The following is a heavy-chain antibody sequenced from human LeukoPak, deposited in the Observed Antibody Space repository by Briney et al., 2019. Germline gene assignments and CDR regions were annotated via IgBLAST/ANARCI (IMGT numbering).Heavy chain of an antibody. J-gene: IGHJ5*02. CDR1: GGSISSGDYY. V-gene: IGHV4-39*07. Sequence: SETLSLTCTVSGGSISSGDYYWSWIRQPPGKGLEWIGSIYYSGSTYYNPSLKSRVTISVDTSKNQFSLKLSSVTAADTAVYYCARALASSSWYWFDPWGQGTLVTVSS. CDR3: ARALASSSWYWFDP. CDR2: IYYSGST. D-gene: IGHD6-13*01.